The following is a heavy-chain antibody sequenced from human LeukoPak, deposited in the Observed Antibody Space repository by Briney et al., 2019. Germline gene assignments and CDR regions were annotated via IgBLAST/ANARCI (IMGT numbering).Heavy chain of an antibody. V-gene: IGHV1-69*13. CDR1: GGTFSSYA. CDR3: ASNPHTRILTGYPFDWFDP. J-gene: IGHJ6*04. CDR2: IIPIFGTA. D-gene: IGHD3-9*01. Sequence: ASVKVSCKASGGTFSSYAISWVRQAPGQGLEWMGGIIPIFGTANYAQKFQGRVTITADESTSTAYMELSSLRSEDTAVYYCASNPHTRILTGYPFDWFDPWGKGTTVTISS.